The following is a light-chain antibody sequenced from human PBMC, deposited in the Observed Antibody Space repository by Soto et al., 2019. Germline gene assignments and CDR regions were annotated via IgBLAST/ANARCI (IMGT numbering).Light chain of an antibody. Sequence: EIVLTQSPATLSLSPGERATLSCRASQSVSSYLAWYQQKPGQPPRLLIYDASNRATGIPARFSGSGSGTDFTLTISSLEPEDFAVYYCQQRSNWSPVTFGQGTRLEIK. V-gene: IGKV3-11*01. CDR2: DAS. CDR1: QSVSSY. J-gene: IGKJ5*01. CDR3: QQRSNWSPVT.